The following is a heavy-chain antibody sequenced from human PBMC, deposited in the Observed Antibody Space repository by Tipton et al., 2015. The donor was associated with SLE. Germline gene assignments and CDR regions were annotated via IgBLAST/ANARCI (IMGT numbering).Heavy chain of an antibody. J-gene: IGHJ5*02. CDR2: ISHSGST. D-gene: IGHD2-2*02. Sequence: TLSLTCTVNGGSISGHYWSWLRQSPGKGLEWIGVISHSGSTTNNPPLTSRVTISVDTSKNQFSLKLSSVTAADTAVYYCARDLGCTSCYNNWFDPWGQGTLVTVSS. CDR3: ARDLGCTSCYNNWFDP. CDR1: GGSISGHY. V-gene: IGHV4-34*01.